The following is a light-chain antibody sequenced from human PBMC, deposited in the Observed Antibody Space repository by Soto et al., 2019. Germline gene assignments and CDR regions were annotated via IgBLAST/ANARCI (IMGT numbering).Light chain of an antibody. J-gene: IGKJ4*01. CDR3: QQNNKWPPVT. V-gene: IGKV3-15*01. Sequence: EVVMTQSPATVSVFPGEGVTLSCRASQTISTDLAWYQQKPGQAPRLLIYGASTRATGVPARFSGGGSGTEFTLTISSLQSEDFAVYYCQQNNKWPPVTFGGGTQVEIK. CDR2: GAS. CDR1: QTISTD.